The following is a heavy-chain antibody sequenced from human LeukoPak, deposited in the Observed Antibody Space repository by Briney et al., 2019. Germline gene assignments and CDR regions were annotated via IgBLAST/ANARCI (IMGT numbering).Heavy chain of an antibody. CDR1: VGSFSGYY. Sequence: SETLSLTCAVYVGSFSGYYWSWIRQPPGKGLEWIGEINHSGSTNYNPSLKSRVTISVDTSKNQFSLKLSSVTAADTAVYYCARSAAGARGEDYWGQGTLVTV. J-gene: IGHJ4*02. V-gene: IGHV4-34*01. CDR2: INHSGST. CDR3: ARSAAGARGEDY. D-gene: IGHD7-27*01.